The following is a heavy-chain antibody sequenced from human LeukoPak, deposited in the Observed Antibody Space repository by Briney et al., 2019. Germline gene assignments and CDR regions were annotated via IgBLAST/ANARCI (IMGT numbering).Heavy chain of an antibody. CDR3: ASGLNSRSSSC. J-gene: IGHJ4*02. CDR2: ICPETGGT. Sequence: GASVKVSCKASGFTFTSSAVQWVRQARGQGLEWMGRICPETGGTNYAQKFQGRVTMTTDTTVSTAYMELSGLKSDDTAVYYCASGLNSRSSSCWGQGTRVTVSS. CDR1: GFTFTSSA. V-gene: IGHV1-2*02. D-gene: IGHD6-13*01.